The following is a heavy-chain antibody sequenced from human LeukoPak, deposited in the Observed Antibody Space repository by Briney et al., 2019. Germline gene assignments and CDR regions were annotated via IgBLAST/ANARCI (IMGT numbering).Heavy chain of an antibody. CDR2: INPSGGST. Sequence: ASVKLSCRASGYTFTSYYMHWVRQSPGQGREWMGIINPSGGSTTYAQKFQGRVTMTRATSTSAAHMELRRLRSEDPAVYCCTRGYGGSYNDYWGQGTLVTVSA. D-gene: IGHD3-16*01. V-gene: IGHV1-46*01. CDR1: GYTFTSYY. CDR3: TRGYGGSYNDY. J-gene: IGHJ4*02.